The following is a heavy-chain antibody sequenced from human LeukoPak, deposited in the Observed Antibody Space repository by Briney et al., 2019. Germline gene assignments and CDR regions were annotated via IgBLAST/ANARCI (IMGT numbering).Heavy chain of an antibody. Sequence: GASVKVSCKASGYTFTSYYMHWVRQAPGQGLEWMGIINPSGGRTTYAQKFQGRVTMTRDTSTSTVYMEMSSLRSEDTAVYYCAREGGSGYCSSTSCYTDYWGQGTLVTVS. CDR1: GYTFTSYY. CDR3: AREGGSGYCSSTSCYTDY. V-gene: IGHV1-46*01. D-gene: IGHD2-2*01. J-gene: IGHJ4*02. CDR2: INPSGGRT.